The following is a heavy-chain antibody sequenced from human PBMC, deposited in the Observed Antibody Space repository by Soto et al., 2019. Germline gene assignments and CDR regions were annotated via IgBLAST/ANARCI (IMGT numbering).Heavy chain of an antibody. J-gene: IGHJ4*02. CDR3: AKGDKAMATRDDY. Sequence: QVQLVESGGGVVQPGRSLRLSCAASGFTFSSYGMHWVRQAPGKGLEWVAVISYDGSNKYYADSVKGRFTISRDNSKNTLYLQMNSLRAEDTAVYYCAKGDKAMATRDDYWGQGTLVTVSS. CDR1: GFTFSSYG. D-gene: IGHD5-18*01. V-gene: IGHV3-30*18. CDR2: ISYDGSNK.